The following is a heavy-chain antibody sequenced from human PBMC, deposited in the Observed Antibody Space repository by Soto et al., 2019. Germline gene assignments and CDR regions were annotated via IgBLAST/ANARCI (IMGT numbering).Heavy chain of an antibody. CDR3: ARVRLNCSGGSCYSDAFDI. V-gene: IGHV4-31*03. D-gene: IGHD2-15*01. CDR1: GGSISSGGYY. J-gene: IGHJ3*02. CDR2: IYYSGST. Sequence: SETLSLTCTVSGGSISSGGYYWSWIRQHPGKGLEWIGYIYYSGSTYYNPSLKSRVTISVDTSKNQFSLKLSSVTAADTAVYYCARVRLNCSGGSCYSDAFDIWGQGTMVTV.